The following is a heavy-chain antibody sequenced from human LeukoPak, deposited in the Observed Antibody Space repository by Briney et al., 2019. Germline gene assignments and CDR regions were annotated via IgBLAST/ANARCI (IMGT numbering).Heavy chain of an antibody. J-gene: IGHJ4*02. CDR1: GFTFSSYG. CDR2: ISYDGSNK. V-gene: IGHV3-30*18. CDR3: AKVKAHYSSSWYYFDY. Sequence: PGRSLRLSCAASGFTFSSYGMHWVRQAPGKGLEWVAVISYDGSNKYYADSVKGRFTISRDNSKNTLYLQMNSLRAEDTAVYYCAKVKAHYSSSWYYFDYWGQGTLVTVSS. D-gene: IGHD6-13*01.